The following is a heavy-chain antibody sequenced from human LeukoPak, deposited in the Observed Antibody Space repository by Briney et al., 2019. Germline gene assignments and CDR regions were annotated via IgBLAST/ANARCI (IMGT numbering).Heavy chain of an antibody. CDR2: IYSGGST. D-gene: IGHD4-17*01. CDR3: ATSGYGDYRTY. Sequence: SAGSLRLSCAASGFTVSSNYMSWVRQAPGKGLEWVSVIYSGGSTYYTDSVKGRFTISRDKSKNKLYLQMSSLRAEDTAVYYCATSGYGDYRTYWGQGPLVTVSS. J-gene: IGHJ4*02. CDR1: GFTVSSNY. V-gene: IGHV3-53*01.